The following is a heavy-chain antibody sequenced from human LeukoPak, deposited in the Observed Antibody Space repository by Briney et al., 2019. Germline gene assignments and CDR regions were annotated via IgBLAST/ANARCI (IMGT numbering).Heavy chain of an antibody. J-gene: IGHJ5*02. D-gene: IGHD2-15*01. CDR1: GGSISNRAYY. V-gene: IGHV4-39*01. Sequence: SETLSLTCNVSGGSISNRAYYWAWIRQPPGKGLEWIGSVFYSGSKYSNPSLESRLTISVDTSKNHFSLRLTSVTAADTAMCPGAFTPNNWFDPWGQGTLVTVSS. CDR3: AFTPNNWFDP. CDR2: VFYSGSK.